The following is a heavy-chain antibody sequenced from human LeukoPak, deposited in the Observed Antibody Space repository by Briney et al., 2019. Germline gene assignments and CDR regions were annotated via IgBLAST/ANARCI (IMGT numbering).Heavy chain of an antibody. Sequence: GGSLRPSCAASGVTFSSYAMSWVRQAPGKGLEWVSAISGSGGSTYYADPVKGRFTISRDSSKDTVYLQMDSLRPEDTAVYYCARDYLPGSPDYFDYWGQGTVVSVSS. CDR1: GVTFSSYA. CDR3: ARDYLPGSPDYFDY. V-gene: IGHV3-23*01. J-gene: IGHJ4*02. CDR2: ISGSGGST. D-gene: IGHD1-1*01.